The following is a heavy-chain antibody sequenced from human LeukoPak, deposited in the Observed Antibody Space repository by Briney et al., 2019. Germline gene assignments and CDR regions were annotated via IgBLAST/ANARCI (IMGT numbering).Heavy chain of an antibody. CDR3: AGGTGFIIKD. J-gene: IGHJ4*02. Sequence: GGSLRLSCAASGFTFRLYWTNWVRRAPGKGLEWVANIKQDGSEKNYVDSVKGRFTISRDNAKNSLYLQMNNLRVEDTAMYYCAGGTGFIIKDWGQGTLVTVSS. CDR2: IKQDGSEK. V-gene: IGHV3-7*03. CDR1: GFTFRLYW. D-gene: IGHD3-9*01.